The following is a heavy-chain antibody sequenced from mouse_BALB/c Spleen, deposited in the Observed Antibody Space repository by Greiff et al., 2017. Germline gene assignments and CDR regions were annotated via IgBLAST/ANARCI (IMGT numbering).Heavy chain of an antibody. CDR3: AGWFAY. CDR1: GFNIKDTY. V-gene: IGHV14-3*02. CDR2: IDPANGNT. Sequence: EVKLMESGAELVKPGASVKLSCTASGFNIKDTYMHWVKQRPEQGLEWIGRIDPANGNTKYDPKFQGKATITADTSSNTAYLQLSSLTSEDTAVYYCAGWFAYWGQGTLVTVSA. J-gene: IGHJ3*01.